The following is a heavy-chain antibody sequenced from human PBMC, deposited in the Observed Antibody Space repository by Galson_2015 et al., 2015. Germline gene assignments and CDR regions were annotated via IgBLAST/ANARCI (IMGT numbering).Heavy chain of an antibody. D-gene: IGHD1-26*01. CDR3: ARGGRLGAFYYYGMDV. CDR1: GFTFSSYW. Sequence: SLRLSCAASGFTFSSYWMHWVRQAPGKGLEWVANINQDGSGKYYADSVKGRFTISRDNAKNSLYLQMNSLRAEDTAVYYCARGGRLGAFYYYGMDVWGQGTTVTVSS. CDR2: INQDGSGK. J-gene: IGHJ6*02. V-gene: IGHV3-7*03.